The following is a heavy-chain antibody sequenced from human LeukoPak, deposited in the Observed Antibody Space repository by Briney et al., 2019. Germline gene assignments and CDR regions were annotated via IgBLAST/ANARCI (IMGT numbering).Heavy chain of an antibody. CDR1: GGTFSSYA. CDR2: ISAYNGNT. Sequence: ASVKVSCKASGGTFSSYAISWVRQAPGQGLEWMGWISAYNGNTNYAQKLQGRVTMTTDTSTSTAYMELGSLRSDDTAVYYCARPKKDYGDYLFDYWGQGTLVTVSS. D-gene: IGHD4-17*01. CDR3: ARPKKDYGDYLFDY. V-gene: IGHV1-18*01. J-gene: IGHJ4*02.